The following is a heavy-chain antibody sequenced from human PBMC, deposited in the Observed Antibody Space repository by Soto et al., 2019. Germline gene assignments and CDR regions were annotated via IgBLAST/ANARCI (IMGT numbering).Heavy chain of an antibody. Sequence: ASVKVSCKASGGTFSSYAISWVRQAPGQGLEWMGGIIPILGIANYSQKFQGRVTITADKSTSTAYMELSSLRSEDTAVYYCARAGHYYDSSGYYYYYYGMDVWGQGTLVTVSS. CDR3: ARAGHYYDSSGYYYYYYGMDV. V-gene: IGHV1-69*10. D-gene: IGHD3-22*01. CDR2: IIPILGIA. CDR1: GGTFSSYA. J-gene: IGHJ6*02.